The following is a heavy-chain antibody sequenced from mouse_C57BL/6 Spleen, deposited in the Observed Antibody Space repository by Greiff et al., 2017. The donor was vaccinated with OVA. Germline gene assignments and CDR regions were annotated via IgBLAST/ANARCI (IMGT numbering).Heavy chain of an antibody. CDR1: GYTFTSYW. Sequence: VQLQQSGTVLARPGASVKMSCKTSGYTFTSYWMHWVKQRPGQGLEWIGAIYPGNSDTSYNQKFKGKAKLTAVTSASTAYMELSSLTNEDSAVYYCTRYDYGNYAMDYWGQGTSVTVSS. J-gene: IGHJ4*01. D-gene: IGHD1-1*02. CDR3: TRYDYGNYAMDY. CDR2: IYPGNSDT. V-gene: IGHV1-5*01.